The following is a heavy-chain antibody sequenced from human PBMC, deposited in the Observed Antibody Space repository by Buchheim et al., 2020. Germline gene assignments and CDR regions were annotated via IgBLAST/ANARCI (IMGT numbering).Heavy chain of an antibody. J-gene: IGHJ5*02. CDR2: INHSGST. Sequence: QVQLQQWGAGLLKPSETLSLTCAVYGGSFSGYYWSWIRQPPGKGLEWIGEINHSGSTNYNPSLKSRVTISVDTSKNQFSLKRSSVTAADTAVYYWARSEEGYYDFWSGYYSNWFDPWGQGTL. V-gene: IGHV4-34*01. CDR1: GGSFSGYY. CDR3: ARSEEGYYDFWSGYYSNWFDP. D-gene: IGHD3-3*01.